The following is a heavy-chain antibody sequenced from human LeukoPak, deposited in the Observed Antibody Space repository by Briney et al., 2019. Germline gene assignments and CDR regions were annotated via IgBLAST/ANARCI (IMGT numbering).Heavy chain of an antibody. V-gene: IGHV3-23*01. CDR1: GFTFSSYA. Sequence: PGGSLRLSCAASGFTFSSYAMSWVRQAPGKGLEWVSAISGSGGSTYYADSVKGRFTISRDNSKNTLYLQMNSLRAEDTAVYYCAKDGYCSSTSCYTHYYYYMDVWGKGTTVTISS. J-gene: IGHJ6*03. CDR2: ISGSGGST. D-gene: IGHD2-2*02. CDR3: AKDGYCSSTSCYTHYYYYMDV.